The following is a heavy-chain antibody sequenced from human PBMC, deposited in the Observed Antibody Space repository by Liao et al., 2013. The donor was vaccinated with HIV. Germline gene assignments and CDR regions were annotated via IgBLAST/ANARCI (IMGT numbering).Heavy chain of an antibody. V-gene: IGHV4-30-2*01. J-gene: IGHJ3*02. D-gene: IGHD5-18*01. CDR2: IYHSGTT. CDR1: GGSLNSGGTS. CDR3: ARVTRVDTAMPIYETDAFDI. Sequence: QLQLQESGSRLVKPSQTLSLTCTVSGGSLNSGGTSWSWIRQPPGKGLELIGYIYHSGTTYQNPSLKGRVTISVDTSNYQFSLKLSSVTAADTAVYYCARVTRVDTAMPIYETDAFDIWGRGTMVTVSS.